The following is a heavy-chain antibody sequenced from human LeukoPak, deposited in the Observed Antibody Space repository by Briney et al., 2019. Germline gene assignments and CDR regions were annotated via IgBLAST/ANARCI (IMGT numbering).Heavy chain of an antibody. V-gene: IGHV1-18*04. Sequence: RASVKVSCKPSGYTFTSFGISWVRQAPGQGLAWMGWIGAYNGDTNYAQKFQGRVTMTTDTSTSTAYMDLRSLRSDDTAVYYCTRDHCRGDNCPSFDYWGQGTLVTVSS. D-gene: IGHD2-21*02. J-gene: IGHJ4*02. CDR3: TRDHCRGDNCPSFDY. CDR2: IGAYNGDT. CDR1: GYTFTSFG.